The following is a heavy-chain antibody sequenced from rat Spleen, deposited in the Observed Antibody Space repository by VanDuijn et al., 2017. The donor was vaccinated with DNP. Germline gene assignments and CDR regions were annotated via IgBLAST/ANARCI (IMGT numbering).Heavy chain of an antibody. CDR2: ISYDGGTT. CDR3: ARHVLPLRVWDY. V-gene: IGHV5-22*01. Sequence: EVQLVESGGGLVQPGRSLKLSCAASGFTFSDYYMAWVRPAPTKGLEWVAYISYDGGTTNYADSVKGRFTISRDNAKNTQYLQMNSLRSEDMATYYCARHVLPLRVWDYWGQGVMVTVSS. D-gene: IGHD1-4*01. CDR1: GFTFSDYY. J-gene: IGHJ2*01.